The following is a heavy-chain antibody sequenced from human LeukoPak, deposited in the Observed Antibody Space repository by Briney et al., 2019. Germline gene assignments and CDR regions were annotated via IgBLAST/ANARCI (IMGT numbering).Heavy chain of an antibody. CDR1: GFTFSSYA. CDR3: ARPYLAAKSAGNGMDV. V-gene: IGHV3-30*04. CDR2: ISYDGSNK. J-gene: IGHJ6*04. Sequence: GGSLRLSCAASGFTFSSYAMHWVRQAPGKGLEWVAVISYDGSNKYYADSVRGRFTISRDNSKNTLYLQMNSLRAEDTAVYYCARPYLAAKSAGNGMDVWGKGTTVTVSS. D-gene: IGHD2-15*01.